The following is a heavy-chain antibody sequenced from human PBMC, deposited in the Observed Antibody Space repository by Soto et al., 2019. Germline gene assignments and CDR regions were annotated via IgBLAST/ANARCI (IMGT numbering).Heavy chain of an antibody. V-gene: IGHV4-39*01. J-gene: IGHJ5*02. CDR2: IRYSGET. CDR3: ARRPDFRDHGWFDP. D-gene: IGHD4-17*01. CDR1: GGSIISTFYY. Sequence: PSETLSLTCTVSGGSIISTFYYWGWLRQPPGRGLEWIANIRYSGETHYSPSLKSRVAISVDTSKSQFSLTLDSVTAADTAVYYCARRPDFRDHGWFDPWGQGILVTVSS.